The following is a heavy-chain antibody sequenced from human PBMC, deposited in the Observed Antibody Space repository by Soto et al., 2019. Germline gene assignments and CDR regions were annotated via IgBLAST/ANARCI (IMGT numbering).Heavy chain of an antibody. CDR3: ARVYCSGGRCYHLAQ. CDR1: GFTFSSYW. Sequence: PGGSLRLSCAASGFTFSSYWMHWVRQAPGKGLVWVSRINSDGSSTSYADSVKGRFTISRDNAKNTLYLQMNSLRAEDTAVYYCARVYCSGGRCYHLAQWGQGTSVTVSS. V-gene: IGHV3-74*01. CDR2: INSDGSST. D-gene: IGHD2-15*01. J-gene: IGHJ1*01.